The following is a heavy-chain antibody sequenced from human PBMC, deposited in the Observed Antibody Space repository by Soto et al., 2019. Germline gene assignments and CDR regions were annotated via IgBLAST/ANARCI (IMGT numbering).Heavy chain of an antibody. CDR2: ISWDGGYK. D-gene: IGHD2-2*01. Sequence: EVQLVESGGGLVHPCRSLRLSCAASVFTFVDYAMHWVRQAPGQGLEWVSGISWDGGYKGYADSVKGRFTISRDNAKKSLYLEMNSLRVEDTALYYCAKDEGYCNSISCKDAFDYWGQGTTVTVS. CDR3: AKDEGYCNSISCKDAFDY. J-gene: IGHJ3*01. V-gene: IGHV3-9*01. CDR1: VFTFVDYA.